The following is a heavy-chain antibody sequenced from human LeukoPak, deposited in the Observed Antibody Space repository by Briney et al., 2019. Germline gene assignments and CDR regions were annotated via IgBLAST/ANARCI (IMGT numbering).Heavy chain of an antibody. D-gene: IGHD3-22*01. J-gene: IGHJ3*02. CDR2: INHSGST. V-gene: IGHV4-34*01. Sequence: SETLSLTCAVYGASFSGYYWSWIRQPPGKGLEWIGEINHSGSTNYNPSLKSRVTISVDTSKNQFSLKLSSVTAADTAVYYCASCLSYYLYSSGHQVRFAFDSWGKGKMVT. CDR1: GASFSGYY. CDR3: ASCLSYYLYSSGHQVRFAFDS.